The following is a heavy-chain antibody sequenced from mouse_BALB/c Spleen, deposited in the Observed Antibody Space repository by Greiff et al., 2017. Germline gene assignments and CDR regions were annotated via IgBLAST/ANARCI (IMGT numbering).Heavy chain of an antibody. V-gene: IGHV1-12*01. J-gene: IGHJ2*01. D-gene: IGHD1-1*01. CDR2: IYPGNGDT. CDR1: GYTFTSYN. CDR3: ARSDYYGSSYGFDY. Sequence: LQQPGAELVKPGASVKMSCKASGYTFTSYNMHWVKQTPGQGLEWIGAIYPGNGDTSYNQKFKGKATLTADKSSSTAYMQLSSLTSEDSAVYYCARSDYYGSSYGFDYWGQGTTLTVSS.